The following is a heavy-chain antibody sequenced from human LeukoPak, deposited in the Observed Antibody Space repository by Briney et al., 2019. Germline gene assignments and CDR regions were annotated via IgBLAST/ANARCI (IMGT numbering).Heavy chain of an antibody. CDR1: GFTVSRNY. CDR2: IYSGGST. V-gene: IGHV3-53*01. CDR3: ARDSITMVRGSV. D-gene: IGHD3-10*01. J-gene: IGHJ3*01. Sequence: GGSLRLSCVASGFTVSRNYMSWVRQAPGKGLEWVTVIYSGGSTYYADSVKGRFTISRDNSKNTLYLQMNSLRAEDTAVYYCARDSITMVRGSVWGQGTMVTVSS.